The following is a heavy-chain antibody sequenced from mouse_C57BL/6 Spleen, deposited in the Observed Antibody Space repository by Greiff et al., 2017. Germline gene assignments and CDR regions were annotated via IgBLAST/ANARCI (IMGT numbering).Heavy chain of an antibody. V-gene: IGHV14-4*01. J-gene: IGHJ3*01. CDR3: TTHYVYDGFAY. D-gene: IGHD2-2*01. CDR1: GFNIKDDY. Sequence: EVQLQQSGAELVRPGASVKLSCTASGFNIKDDYMHWVKQRPEQGLEWIGWIDPENGDTEYASKFQGKATITADTSSNTAYLQLSSLTSEDTAVYYCTTHYVYDGFAYWGQGTLVTVSA. CDR2: IDPENGDT.